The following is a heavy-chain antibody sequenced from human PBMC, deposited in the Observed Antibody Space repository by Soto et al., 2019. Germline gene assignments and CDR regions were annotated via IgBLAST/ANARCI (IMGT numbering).Heavy chain of an antibody. CDR2: INAGNGNT. J-gene: IGHJ4*02. CDR1: GYTFTSYA. V-gene: IGHV1-3*01. Sequence: ASVKVSCKASGYTFTSYAMHWVRQAPGQRLEWMGWINAGNGNTKYSQKFQGRVTITRDTSASTAYMELSSLRSEDTAVYYCARRSGYYLIDDYWGQGTLVTVSS. CDR3: ARRSGYYLIDDY. D-gene: IGHD3-22*01.